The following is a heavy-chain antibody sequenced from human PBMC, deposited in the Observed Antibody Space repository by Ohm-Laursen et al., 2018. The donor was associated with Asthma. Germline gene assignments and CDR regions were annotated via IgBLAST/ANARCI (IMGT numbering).Heavy chain of an antibody. V-gene: IGHV3-33*08. CDR1: GFTFSSYA. CDR3: ARSNGRDCFDV. CDR2: IWSDGSNE. D-gene: IGHD2-21*01. Sequence: SLRLSCAASGFTFSSYAMHWVRQAPDKGLQWVAVIWSDGSNEDYAESVKGRFTISRDNSGNTLYLQMNSLRAEDTAVYYCARSNGRDCFDVWGQGTMVTVSS. J-gene: IGHJ3*01.